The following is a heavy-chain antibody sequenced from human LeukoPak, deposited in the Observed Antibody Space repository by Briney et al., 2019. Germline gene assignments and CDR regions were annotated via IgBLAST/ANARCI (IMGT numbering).Heavy chain of an antibody. CDR1: GGSISSGSYY. D-gene: IGHD2-2*01. V-gene: IGHV4-61*02. CDR2: IYTSGST. CDR3: ASTYCSSTSCYKDFDY. J-gene: IGHJ4*02. Sequence: SQTLSLTCTVSGGSISSGSYYWSWIRQPAGKGLEWIGRIYTSGSTNYNPSLKSRVTISVDTSKNQFSLKLSSVTAADTAVYYCASTYCSSTSCYKDFDYWGQGTLVTVSS.